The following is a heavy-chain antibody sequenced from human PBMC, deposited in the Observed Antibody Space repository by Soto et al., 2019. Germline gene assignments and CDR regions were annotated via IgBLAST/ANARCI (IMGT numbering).Heavy chain of an antibody. V-gene: IGHV3-74*01. D-gene: IGHD2-8*01. CDR3: ARGSDWHGGVFDI. CDR1: GFTFSNYW. CDR2: ISSDESST. Sequence: GGSLRLSCAASGFTFSNYWMHWVRQAPGKGLVWVSRISSDESSTSYADSVKGRFTISRDNAKNTLFLQMSSLLVDDTAVYYCARGSDWHGGVFDIRGQRTTVTGSS. J-gene: IGHJ3*02.